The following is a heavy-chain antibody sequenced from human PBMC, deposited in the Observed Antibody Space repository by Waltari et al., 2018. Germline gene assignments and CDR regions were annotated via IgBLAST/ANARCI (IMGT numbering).Heavy chain of an antibody. Sequence: QVQLQESGPGLVKPSETLSLTCAVSGYSISSGYYWGWIRQPPGKGLAWIGSSYHSGATSTTPSLKSRVTISVDTSKNQFSLKLSSVTAADTAVYYCAREGLQPLVWYYYGMDVWGQGTTVTVSS. D-gene: IGHD3-3*01. V-gene: IGHV4-38-2*01. J-gene: IGHJ6*02. CDR2: SYHSGAT. CDR3: AREGLQPLVWYYYGMDV. CDR1: GYSISSGYY.